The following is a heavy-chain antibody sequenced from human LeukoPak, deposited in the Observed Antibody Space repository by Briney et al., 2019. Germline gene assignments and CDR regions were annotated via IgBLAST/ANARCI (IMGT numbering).Heavy chain of an antibody. Sequence: RASVKVSCKASGGTFSSYAISWVRQAPGQGLEWMGGIIPIFGTANYAQKFQGRVTITADESTSTAYMELSSLRSEDTALYYCARDSYQGLASGWFDPWGQGTLVTVSS. D-gene: IGHD3-10*01. CDR2: IIPIFGTA. J-gene: IGHJ5*02. CDR1: GGTFSSYA. CDR3: ARDSYQGLASGWFDP. V-gene: IGHV1-69*13.